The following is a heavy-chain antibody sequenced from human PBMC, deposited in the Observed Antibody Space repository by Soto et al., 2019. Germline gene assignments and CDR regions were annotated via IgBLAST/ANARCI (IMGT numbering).Heavy chain of an antibody. V-gene: IGHV1-18*01. CDR2: ISAYNGNT. J-gene: IGHJ3*02. CDR3: ARVYDYDILTGYSPDAFDI. CDR1: GYTFTSYG. Sequence: QVQLVQSGAEVKKPGASVKVSCKASGYTFTSYGISWVRQAPGQGLEWMGWISAYNGNTNYAQKLQGRVTMTTDTSTSTAYMELRSLRSDGTAVYYCARVYDYDILTGYSPDAFDIWGQGTMVTVSS. D-gene: IGHD3-9*01.